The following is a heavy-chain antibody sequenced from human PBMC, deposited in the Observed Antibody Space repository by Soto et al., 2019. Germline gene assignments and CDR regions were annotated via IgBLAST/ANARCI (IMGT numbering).Heavy chain of an antibody. D-gene: IGHD6-19*01. CDR2: ISHSGST. V-gene: IGHV4-4*02. CDR3: AREDARGWQWPDPPKGRGAFDI. J-gene: IGHJ3*02. CDR1: GGSINSGSW. Sequence: QVHLQESGPGPVKPSGTLSLTCAVSGGSINSGSWWSWVRQPPGKGLEWIGEISHSGSTNYNPSLMSRITISVDRSKNQFSLKLTSVTAADTAVYYCAREDARGWQWPDPPKGRGAFDIWGQGTMVTVSS.